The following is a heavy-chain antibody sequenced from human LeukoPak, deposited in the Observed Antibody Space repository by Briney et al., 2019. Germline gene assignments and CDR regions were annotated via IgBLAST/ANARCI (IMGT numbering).Heavy chain of an antibody. CDR3: ATYDSWSGYNIAY. CDR2: INRDGSEK. D-gene: IGHD3-3*01. V-gene: IGHV3-7*03. Sequence: GGSRRLSCSPSGFSFRNYALHWVRQAPGRGLEWLTNINRDGSEKNYVDSVKGRFTITRDNAENSLYLQMNSLKVEDSAIYYCATYDSWSGYNIAYWGQGTLVTVSS. CDR1: GFSFRNYA. J-gene: IGHJ4*02.